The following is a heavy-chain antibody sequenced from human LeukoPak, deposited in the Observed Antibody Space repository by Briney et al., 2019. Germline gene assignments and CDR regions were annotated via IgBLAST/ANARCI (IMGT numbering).Heavy chain of an antibody. V-gene: IGHV3-30*18. CDR3: AKGPRWIQLSDAFDY. CDR1: GFTFSSYG. D-gene: IGHD5-18*01. J-gene: IGHJ4*02. Sequence: GGSLRLSCAASGFTFSSYGMHLVRQAPGKGLEWVAVITYDGSNKYYADSVNGRFTISRDNSKNTLYLQMNSLRAEDTAVYYCAKGPRWIQLSDAFDYWGQGTLVTVSS. CDR2: ITYDGSNK.